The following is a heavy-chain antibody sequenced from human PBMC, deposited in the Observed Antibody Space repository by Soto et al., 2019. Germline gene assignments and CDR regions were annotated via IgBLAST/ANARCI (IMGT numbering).Heavy chain of an antibody. CDR2: ISYSGRT. V-gene: IGHV4-59*01. J-gene: IGHJ2*01. CDR1: GGSISSYY. Sequence: QVQLQESGPGLVKPSETLSLTCTVSGGSISSYYWSWIRQPPGQGLEWIGYISYSGRTNYDPSLKRRVTISVDTAKNQFSLNLRSVTAADTAVYYCARRFGLWGRGILVTVSS. CDR3: ARRFGL.